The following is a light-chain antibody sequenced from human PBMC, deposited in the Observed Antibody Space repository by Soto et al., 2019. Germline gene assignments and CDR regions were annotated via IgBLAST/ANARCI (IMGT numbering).Light chain of an antibody. J-gene: IGLJ1*01. CDR2: EVN. CDR1: SSDDGGYNY. CDR3: SSYAGRNTCV. V-gene: IGLV2-8*01. Sequence: QSALTQPPSASGSPGQSVTISCTGTSSDDGGYNYVSWYQQHPGKAPKLIIYEVNKRPSGVPDRFSGSKSGNTASLTVSGLQAEDEADYYCSSYAGRNTCVFGTGTKLTVL.